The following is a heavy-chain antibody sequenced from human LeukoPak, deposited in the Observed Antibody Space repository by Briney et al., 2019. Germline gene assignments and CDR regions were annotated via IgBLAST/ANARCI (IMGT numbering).Heavy chain of an antibody. V-gene: IGHV3-23*01. D-gene: IGHD6-13*01. CDR2: ISNSGGST. J-gene: IGHJ4*02. Sequence: AGGSLRLSCAASGFTFSSYAMTWVRQAPGKGLEWVSTISNSGGSTYYADSVKGRFTISRDNSKNTLYLQMNSLRAEDTAVYYCAKAAGNIDYWGQGTLVTVSS. CDR1: GFTFSSYA. CDR3: AKAAGNIDY.